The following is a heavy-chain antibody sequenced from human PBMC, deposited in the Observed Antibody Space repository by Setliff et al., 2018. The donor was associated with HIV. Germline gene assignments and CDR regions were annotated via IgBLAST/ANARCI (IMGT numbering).Heavy chain of an antibody. V-gene: IGHV3-15*07. CDR2: IKSKVHGGNT. D-gene: IGHD2-15*01. CDR3: TTGDCGAGSCHAFDI. CDR1: GFTFSDVW. Sequence: PGGSLRLSCAASGFTFSDVWMHWVRQAPGKGLEWVGRIKSKVHGGNTDYAAPVKGRFTISRDDSKNTLFLQMNSLKTEDTAVYYCTTGDCGAGSCHAFDIWGQGTMVTVSS. J-gene: IGHJ3*02.